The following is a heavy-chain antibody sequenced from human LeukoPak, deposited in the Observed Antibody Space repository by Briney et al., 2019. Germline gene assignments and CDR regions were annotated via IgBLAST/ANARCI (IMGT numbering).Heavy chain of an antibody. CDR3: ARDTRS. CDR1: GDSISIVDYY. V-gene: IGHV4-30-4*01. J-gene: IGHJ5*02. Sequence: SQTLSLTCTVSGDSISIVDYYWSWIRQPPGKGLEWIGHIYYSGSTYYSPSLKSRVSMSVDTSKNQFSLELSSVTAADTAVYYCARDTRSWGQGTLVTVSS. CDR2: IYYSGST.